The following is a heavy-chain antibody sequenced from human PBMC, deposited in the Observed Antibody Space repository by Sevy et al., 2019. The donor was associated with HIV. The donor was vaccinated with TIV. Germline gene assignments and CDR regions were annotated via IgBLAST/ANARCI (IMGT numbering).Heavy chain of an antibody. J-gene: IGHJ4*02. V-gene: IGHV3-21*01. CDR2: ISSSSSYI. D-gene: IGHD3-3*01. Sequence: GGSLRLSCAASGFTFSSYIMNWVRQAPGKGLEWVSSISSSSSYIYYADSVKGRFTISRDNAKNSLYLQMNSLRVEDTAVYYCARGVRDFWSGYPDYWGQGTLVPVSS. CDR3: ARGVRDFWSGYPDY. CDR1: GFTFSSYI.